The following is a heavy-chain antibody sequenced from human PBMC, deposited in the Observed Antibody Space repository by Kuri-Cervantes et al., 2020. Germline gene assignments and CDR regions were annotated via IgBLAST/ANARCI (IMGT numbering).Heavy chain of an antibody. J-gene: IGHJ2*01. CDR2: IIPIFGTA. CDR3: ARDGIAAAGTIDWYFDL. Sequence: SVKVSCKASGYTFTSYAMHWVRQAPGQRLEWMGGIIPIFGTANYAQKFQGRVTITADKSTSTAYMELSSLRSEDTAVYYCARDGIAAAGTIDWYFDLWGRGTLVTVSS. V-gene: IGHV1-69*06. D-gene: IGHD6-13*01. CDR1: GYTFTSYA.